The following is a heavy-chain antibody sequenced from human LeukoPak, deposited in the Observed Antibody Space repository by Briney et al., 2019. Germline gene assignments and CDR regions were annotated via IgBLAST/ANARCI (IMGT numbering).Heavy chain of an antibody. D-gene: IGHD4-17*01. CDR3: ARGGGAFDY. Sequence: GGSLRLSCAASGFTFSDYCMSWIRQAPGKGLEWVSYISNTDNIIYYADSVKGRFTISRDNAKISLYLQMNSLRAEDTAVYYCARGGGAFDYWGQGTLVTVSS. CDR2: ISNTDNII. J-gene: IGHJ4*02. V-gene: IGHV3-11*01. CDR1: GFTFSDYC.